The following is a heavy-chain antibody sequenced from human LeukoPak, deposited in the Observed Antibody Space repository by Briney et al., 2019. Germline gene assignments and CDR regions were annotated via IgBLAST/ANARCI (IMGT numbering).Heavy chain of an antibody. Sequence: ASVKVSCKTSGGTFSSFAVNWVQQAPGQGLEWMGWINPNSGGTNYAQKFQGRVTMTRDTSISTAYMELSRLRSDDTAVYYCARGFGGSMTTVRRWWFDPRGQGTLVTVSS. CDR3: ARGFGGSMTTVRRWWFDP. D-gene: IGHD4-11*01. V-gene: IGHV1-2*02. CDR1: GGTFSSFA. CDR2: INPNSGGT. J-gene: IGHJ5*02.